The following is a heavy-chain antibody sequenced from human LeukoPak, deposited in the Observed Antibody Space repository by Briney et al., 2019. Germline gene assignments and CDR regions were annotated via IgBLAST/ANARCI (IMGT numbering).Heavy chain of an antibody. CDR1: GGSITSGEYY. CDR2: KSHSGST. J-gene: IGHJ4*02. CDR3: ARAKMFDSSGFDY. V-gene: IGHV4-31*03. Sequence: SETLSLTCTVSGGSITSGEYYWTWIRQHPGKGLDWVGYKSHSGSTYYSPSLKSRLTVSLDTSKSQFSLELKSVTAADTAVYYCARAKMFDSSGFDYWGQGTLVSVSS. D-gene: IGHD3-22*01.